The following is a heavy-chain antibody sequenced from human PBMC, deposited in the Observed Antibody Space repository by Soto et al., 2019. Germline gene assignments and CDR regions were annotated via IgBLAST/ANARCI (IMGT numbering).Heavy chain of an antibody. Sequence: QVQLQESGPGLLKPSQTLSLTCTVSGGSISTGGYYWSWIRQHPGKGLERIGYIYNSATTYYNPSLKRRVTVSVDTSKNQYSLKLSSVTVADTAVYYCARDPTPWGQGALVPVSS. CDR1: GGSISTGGYY. V-gene: IGHV4-31*03. CDR3: ARDPTP. J-gene: IGHJ5*02. CDR2: IYNSATT.